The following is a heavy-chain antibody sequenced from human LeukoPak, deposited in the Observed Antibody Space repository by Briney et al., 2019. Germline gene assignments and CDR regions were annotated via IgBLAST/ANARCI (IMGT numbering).Heavy chain of an antibody. J-gene: IGHJ3*02. D-gene: IGHD6-25*01. CDR2: ISKSGDHT. CDR3: AKDSRPQRAPDGFDI. Sequence: GGSLRLSCAVSGLTFNNYAMSWVRQAPGKGLEWVSAISKSGDHTYYAASAKGRFTIYRDNPKNTLYLQMNSLRAEDTAVYYCAKDSRPQRAPDGFDIWGQGTMVTVSS. CDR1: GLTFNNYA. V-gene: IGHV3-23*01.